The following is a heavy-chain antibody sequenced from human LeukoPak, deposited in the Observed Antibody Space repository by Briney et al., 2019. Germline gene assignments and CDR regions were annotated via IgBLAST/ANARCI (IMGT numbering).Heavy chain of an antibody. V-gene: IGHV1-18*01. J-gene: IGHJ4*02. CDR1: GYSENFYG. Sequence: ASVKVSCKTSGYSENFYGITWVRQVAGQGLEWMGWISAQHGQTEYAPNSQDRVTMTTDAYTNTAYMELRSLRSDDTAVYYCAGSLGYCTSNVCYLKYWGQGTLVTVSS. CDR2: ISAQHGQT. CDR3: AGSLGYCTSNVCYLKY. D-gene: IGHD2-8*01.